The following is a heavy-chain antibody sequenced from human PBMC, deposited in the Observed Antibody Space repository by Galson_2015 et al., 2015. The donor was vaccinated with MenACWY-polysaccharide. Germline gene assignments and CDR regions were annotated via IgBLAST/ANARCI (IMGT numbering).Heavy chain of an antibody. Sequence: SLRLSCAASGFIFGGYAMAWFRQAPGKGLEWVGFIRSNADGGTTNYAASVRGRFTISRDDSKSIAYLEMNSLITEDTAVYFCTRDRPLDYWGQGTLVTVSS. CDR3: TRDRPLDY. CDR1: GFIFGGYA. CDR2: IRSNADGGTT. J-gene: IGHJ4*02. V-gene: IGHV3-49*03.